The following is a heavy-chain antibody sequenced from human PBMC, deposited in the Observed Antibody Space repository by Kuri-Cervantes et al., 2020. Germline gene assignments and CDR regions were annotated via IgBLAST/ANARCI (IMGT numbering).Heavy chain of an antibody. CDR1: GFSLSTTGTR. Sequence: SGPTLVKPTQTLTLTCTFSGFSLSTTGTRVSWIRQPPGKALEWLALINWDDDQYCSTSLKSRLTISKDISKNQVVLTMTNMDPVDTATYYCARTDDYGDYPGAFDIWGQGTMVTVSS. J-gene: IGHJ3*02. D-gene: IGHD4-17*01. CDR2: INWDDDQ. CDR3: ARTDDYGDYPGAFDI. V-gene: IGHV2-70*01.